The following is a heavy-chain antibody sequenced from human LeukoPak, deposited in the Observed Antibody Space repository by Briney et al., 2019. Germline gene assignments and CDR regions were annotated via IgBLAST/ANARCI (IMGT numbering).Heavy chain of an antibody. D-gene: IGHD2-15*01. Sequence: PSETLSLTCAVYGGSFSGYYWSWIRQPPGKGLEWIGSIYYSGSTYYNPSLKSRVTISVDTSKNQFSLKLSSVTAADTAVYYCARSIVVVVAATGGWFDPWGQGTLVTVSS. CDR3: ARSIVVVVAATGGWFDP. CDR1: GGSFSGYY. J-gene: IGHJ5*02. CDR2: IYYSGST. V-gene: IGHV4-34*01.